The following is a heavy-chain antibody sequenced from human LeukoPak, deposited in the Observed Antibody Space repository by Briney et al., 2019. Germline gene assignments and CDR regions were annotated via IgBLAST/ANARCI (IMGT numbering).Heavy chain of an antibody. J-gene: IGHJ5*02. V-gene: IGHV5-51*01. D-gene: IGHD2-2*01. CDR3: ARQVVEPADQYNWFDP. CDR1: GYSFTSYW. CDR2: IYPGDSDT. Sequence: GESLKISCKGSGYSFTSYWIGWVRQMPGKGLEWMGIIYPGDSDTRYSPSYQGQVTISADKSISTAYLQWSSLKASDTAMYYCARQVVEPADQYNWFDPWGQGTLVTVSS.